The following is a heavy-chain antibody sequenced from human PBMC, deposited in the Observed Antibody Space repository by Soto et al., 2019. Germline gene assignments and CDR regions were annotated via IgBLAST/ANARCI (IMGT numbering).Heavy chain of an antibody. D-gene: IGHD3-10*01. CDR3: ASDPYYYASGY. CDR2: ISGSGSTI. CDR1: GFTFSDSY. J-gene: IGHJ4*02. Sequence: GGSLRLSCAASGFTFSDSYMTWIRQAPGKGLEWLSYISGSGSTIYYADSVKGRFTVSRDNARNSLYLQMNSLRAEDTAVYYCASDPYYYASGYWGQGTLVTVSS. V-gene: IGHV3-11*01.